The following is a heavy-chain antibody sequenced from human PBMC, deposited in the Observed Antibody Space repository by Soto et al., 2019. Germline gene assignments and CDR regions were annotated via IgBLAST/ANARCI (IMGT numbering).Heavy chain of an antibody. V-gene: IGHV4-59*01. CDR2: IYYSGST. J-gene: IGHJ3*02. CDR1: GGSISSYY. Sequence: SETLSLTCTVSGGSISSYYWSWIRQPPGKGLEWIGYIYYSGSTNYNPSLKSPVTISVDTSKNQFSLKLSSVTAADTAVYYCASGGGGSSSWYNRAFDIWGQGTMVTVSS. CDR3: ASGGGGSSSWYNRAFDI. D-gene: IGHD6-13*01.